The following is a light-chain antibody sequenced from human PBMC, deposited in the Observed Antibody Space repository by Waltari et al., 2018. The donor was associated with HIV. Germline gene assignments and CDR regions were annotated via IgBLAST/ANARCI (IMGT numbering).Light chain of an antibody. J-gene: IGLJ2*01. Sequence: QAVLTQPSSLSASPGASASLTCTLRSGINVDTYRIYWYQQKPGSPPQYLLRYKSDSDKQRGSGGPSRFSGSKDASASAGMLLITERQSEDEADCYCRIWHSSAGVFGGGTKLTVL. CDR2: YKSDSDK. CDR1: SGINVDTYR. CDR3: RIWHSSAGV. V-gene: IGLV5-45*02.